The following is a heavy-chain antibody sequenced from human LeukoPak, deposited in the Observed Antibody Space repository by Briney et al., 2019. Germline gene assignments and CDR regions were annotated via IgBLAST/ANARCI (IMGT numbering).Heavy chain of an antibody. CDR1: GYTFTNYY. D-gene: IGHD5-12*01. CDR3: AREGEIGYDLSDY. CDR2: INPSGGST. J-gene: IGHJ4*02. V-gene: IGHV1-46*01. Sequence: ASVKVSCKASGYTFTNYYMNWVRQAPGQGLEWMGIINPSGGSTSYAQKFQGRVTVNRDTSTSTVYMELSSLRSEDTAMYYCAREGEIGYDLSDYWGQGTLVTVSS.